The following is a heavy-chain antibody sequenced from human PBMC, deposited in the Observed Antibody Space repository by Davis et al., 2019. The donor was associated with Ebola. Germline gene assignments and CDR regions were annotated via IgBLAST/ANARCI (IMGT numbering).Heavy chain of an antibody. CDR1: GFTFTNGW. Sequence: PGGSLRLSCAASGFTFTNGWMNWVRQAPGKGLEWVSDINNSGSSIFYEDSVKGRFTISRDNAKNSLYLQLNSLRAEDTAVYYCARAAYCSGGSCHFYGMDVWGKGTTVTVSS. V-gene: IGHV3-11*01. CDR2: INNSGSSI. CDR3: ARAAYCSGGSCHFYGMDV. D-gene: IGHD2-15*01. J-gene: IGHJ6*04.